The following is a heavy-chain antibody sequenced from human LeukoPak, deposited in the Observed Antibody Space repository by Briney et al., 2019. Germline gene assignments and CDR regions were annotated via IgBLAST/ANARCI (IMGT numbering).Heavy chain of an antibody. D-gene: IGHD3-22*01. V-gene: IGHV3-48*01. CDR1: GFTFSSYS. CDR2: ISSSGSTI. CDR3: AADYYDSSAHFYFDY. Sequence: GGSLRLSCAASGFTFSSYSVNWVRQAPGKGLEWVSYISSSGSTIYYADSVKGRFTISRDNAKNSLYLQMNSLRAEDTAVYYCAADYYDSSAHFYFDYWGQGALVTISS. J-gene: IGHJ4*02.